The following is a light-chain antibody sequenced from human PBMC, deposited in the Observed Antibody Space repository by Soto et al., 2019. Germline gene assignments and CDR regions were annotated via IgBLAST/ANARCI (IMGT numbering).Light chain of an antibody. J-gene: IGLJ1*01. CDR1: SSDIGTYNY. CDR2: EVS. Sequence: QSALTQPASVSGSPGQSITISCTGTSSDIGTYNYVSWNQQHPGKAPKVIIYEVSNRPSGVSNRFSGSKSGNTASLTISGLQAEDEADYYCSSYTSSNTLVFGTGTKV. CDR3: SSYTSSNTLV. V-gene: IGLV2-14*01.